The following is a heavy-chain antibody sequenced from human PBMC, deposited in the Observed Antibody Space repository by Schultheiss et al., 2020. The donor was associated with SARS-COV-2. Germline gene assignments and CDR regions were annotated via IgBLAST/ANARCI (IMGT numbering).Heavy chain of an antibody. CDR2: ISGSGGST. D-gene: IGHD6-13*01. Sequence: GGSLRLSCAASGFTVSSNYMSWVRQAPGKGLEWVSVISGSGGSTYYADSVKGRFTISRDNSKNTLYLQMNSLRAEDTAVYYCARISQGSWFSWFDPWGQGTLVTVSS. CDR1: GFTVSSNY. V-gene: IGHV3-23*01. J-gene: IGHJ5*02. CDR3: ARISQGSWFSWFDP.